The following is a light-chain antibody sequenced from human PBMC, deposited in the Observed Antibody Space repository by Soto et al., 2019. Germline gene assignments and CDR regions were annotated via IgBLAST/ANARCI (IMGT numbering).Light chain of an antibody. Sequence: QSALTQPASVSGSPGQSITLSCTGTSSDIGGYDYVSWYQRHPGKAPKLIIYDVNNRPSGVSNRFSGSKSGNTASLTISGLQAEDAADYYCTSYASGSSHVVFGGGTKVTVL. CDR2: DVN. CDR3: TSYASGSSHVV. CDR1: SSDIGGYDY. J-gene: IGLJ2*01. V-gene: IGLV2-14*01.